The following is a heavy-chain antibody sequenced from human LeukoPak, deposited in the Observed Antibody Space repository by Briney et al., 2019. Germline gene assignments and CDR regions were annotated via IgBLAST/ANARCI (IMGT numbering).Heavy chain of an antibody. V-gene: IGHV4-30-2*01. J-gene: IGHJ4*02. CDR2: IYHSGST. D-gene: IGHD3-22*01. CDR3: ASGGAGYYDSSGHYYGPNFFDY. CDR1: GGSISSGGYY. Sequence: PSETLSLTCTVSGGSISSGGYYWSWIRQPPGKGLEWIGYIYHSGSTYYNPSLKSRVTISVDRSKNQFSLKLSSVTAADTAVYYCASGGAGYYDSSGHYYGPNFFDYWGQGTLVTVSS.